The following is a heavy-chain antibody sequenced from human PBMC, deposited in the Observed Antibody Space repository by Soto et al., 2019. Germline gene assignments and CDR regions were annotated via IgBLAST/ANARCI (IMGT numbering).Heavy chain of an antibody. J-gene: IGHJ4*02. D-gene: IGHD5-12*01. CDR1: GGTFSSYT. CDR3: ASHFRGYSGYDSSLLFPY. Sequence: ASVKVSCKASGGTFSSYTISWVRQAPGQGLEWMGRIIPILGIANYAQKFQGRVTITADKSTSSAYMELSSLRSEDTAVYYCASHFRGYSGYDSSLLFPYWGQGTLVTVSS. CDR2: IIPILGIA. V-gene: IGHV1-69*02.